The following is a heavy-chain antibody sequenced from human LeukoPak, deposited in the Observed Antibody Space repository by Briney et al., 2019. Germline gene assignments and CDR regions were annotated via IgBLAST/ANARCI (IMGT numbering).Heavy chain of an antibody. Sequence: TGGSLRLSCAASGFTFSSYSMNWVRQAPGKGLEWVSSISSSSSYIYYADSVKGRFTISRDNAKNSLYLQMNSLRAEDTAVYYCARDLDVHYGSGSSRYAFDIWGQGTMVTVSS. J-gene: IGHJ3*02. CDR1: GFTFSSYS. D-gene: IGHD3-10*01. CDR2: ISSSSSYI. V-gene: IGHV3-21*01. CDR3: ARDLDVHYGSGSSRYAFDI.